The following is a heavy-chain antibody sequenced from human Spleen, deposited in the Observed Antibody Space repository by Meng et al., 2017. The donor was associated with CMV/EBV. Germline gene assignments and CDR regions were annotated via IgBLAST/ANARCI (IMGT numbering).Heavy chain of an antibody. CDR1: FTSSTSA. J-gene: IGHJ4*02. CDR2: RRDDGTIK. CDR3: AKEGDISGWYDPKYHFDH. Sequence: FTSSTSAMNWVRQAPDEGMELVAYRRDDGTIKSYADSMKGRCTISRDNYKNILYLEMSSLRGDAAALYFCAKEGDISGWYDPKYHFDHWGQGTLVTVSS. V-gene: IGHV3-30*02. D-gene: IGHD6-19*01.